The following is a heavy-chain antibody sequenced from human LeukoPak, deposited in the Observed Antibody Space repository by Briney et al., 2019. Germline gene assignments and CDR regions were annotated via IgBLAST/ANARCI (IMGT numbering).Heavy chain of an antibody. V-gene: IGHV3-21*01. Sequence: GGSLRLSCAASGFTFSSYSMNWVRQAPGKGLEWVSSISSSSSYIYYADSVKGRFTISRDNAKNSLHLQMNSLRAEDTAVYYCARKGARIRDAFDIWGQGTMATVSS. CDR2: ISSSSSYI. CDR3: ARKGARIRDAFDI. J-gene: IGHJ3*02. CDR1: GFTFSSYS. D-gene: IGHD1-14*01.